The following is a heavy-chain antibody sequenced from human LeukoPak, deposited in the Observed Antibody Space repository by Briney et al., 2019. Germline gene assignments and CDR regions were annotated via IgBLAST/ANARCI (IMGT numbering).Heavy chain of an antibody. CDR1: GDSVSSNSAA. Sequence: SQTLSLTCAISGDSVSSNSAAWNWIRQSPPRGLEWLGRTYYRSKWFSRYAVSVKSRITNNADTSKNQFSLQLNSVTPDDTAVYYCARGPGYFQHWGQGTLVTVSS. J-gene: IGHJ1*01. CDR2: TYYRSKWFS. CDR3: ARGPGYFQH. V-gene: IGHV6-1*01.